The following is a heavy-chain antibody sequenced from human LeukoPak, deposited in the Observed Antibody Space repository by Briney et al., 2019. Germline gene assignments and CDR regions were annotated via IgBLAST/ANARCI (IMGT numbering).Heavy chain of an antibody. J-gene: IGHJ4*02. CDR1: GGTFSSYA. CDR3: ARDRTTIFGVVIPFDY. CDR2: IIPIFGTA. D-gene: IGHD3-3*01. V-gene: IGHV1-69*05. Sequence: SVTVSCKASGGTFSSYAISWVRQAPGQGLEWMGGIIPIFGTANYAQKLQGRVTMTTDTSTSTAYMELRSLRSDDTAVYYCARDRTTIFGVVIPFDYWGQGTLVTVSS.